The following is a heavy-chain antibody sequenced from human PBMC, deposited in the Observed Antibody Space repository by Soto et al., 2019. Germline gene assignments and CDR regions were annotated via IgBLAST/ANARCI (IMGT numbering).Heavy chain of an antibody. J-gene: IGHJ6*02. V-gene: IGHV1-69*01. Sequence: QVQLVQSGAEVKKPGSSVKVSCKASGGTFSSYAISWVRQAPGQGLEWMGGIIPIFGTANYAQKFQGRVTITADESTSTAYMELSSLRSEDTAVYYCACVLMVYRYDGDYYYYGMDVWGQGTTFTVSS. CDR2: IIPIFGTA. D-gene: IGHD2-8*01. CDR3: ACVLMVYRYDGDYYYYGMDV. CDR1: GGTFSSYA.